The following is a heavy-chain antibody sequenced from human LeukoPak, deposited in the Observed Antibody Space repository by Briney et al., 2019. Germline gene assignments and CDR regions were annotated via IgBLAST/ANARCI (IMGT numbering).Heavy chain of an antibody. Sequence: GRSLRLSCAASGFTFSSYAMHWVRQVPGKGLEWVAVISYDGSNKYYADSVKGRFTISRDNSKNTLYLQMNSLRAEDTAVYYCAREGVLYYFDYWGQGTLVTVSS. CDR3: AREGVLYYFDY. J-gene: IGHJ4*02. CDR1: GFTFSSYA. V-gene: IGHV3-30*04. CDR2: ISYDGSNK. D-gene: IGHD2/OR15-2a*01.